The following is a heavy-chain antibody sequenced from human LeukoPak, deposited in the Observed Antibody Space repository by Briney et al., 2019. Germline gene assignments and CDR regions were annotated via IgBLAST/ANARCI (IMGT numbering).Heavy chain of an antibody. D-gene: IGHD2-2*01. CDR2: IYTSGST. J-gene: IGHJ5*02. V-gene: IGHV4-4*07. CDR3: ARTTEDCNSASCYQYCFDP. Sequence: SETLSLTCTVSGGSISSYYWSWIRQPAGKGLEWIGRIYTSGSTNYNPSLKSRVTMSVDTSKNQFSLKLSSVTAADTAVYYCARTTEDCNSASCYQYCFDPWGQGTLVTVSS. CDR1: GGSISSYY.